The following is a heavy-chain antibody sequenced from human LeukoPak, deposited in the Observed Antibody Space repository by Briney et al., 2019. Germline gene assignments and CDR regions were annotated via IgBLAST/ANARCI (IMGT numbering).Heavy chain of an antibody. Sequence: ASVKVSCTASGGTFSSYAISWVRQAPGQGLEWMGGIIPIFGTANYAQKFQGRVTITADESTSTAYMELNSLRSEDTAVYYCADSGVAVAGTLGYWGQGTLVTVSS. CDR1: GGTFSSYA. J-gene: IGHJ4*02. CDR2: IIPIFGTA. CDR3: ADSGVAVAGTLGY. V-gene: IGHV1-69*13. D-gene: IGHD6-19*01.